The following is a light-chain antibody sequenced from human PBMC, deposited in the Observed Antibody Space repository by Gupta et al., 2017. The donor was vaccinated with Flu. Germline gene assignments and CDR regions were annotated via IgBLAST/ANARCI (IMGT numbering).Light chain of an antibody. Sequence: LVVTQSPSASASLGASVKLTCTLSSGHNNYAIAWHQQQPEKGPRFLMKVNSDGSHNKGDGIPDRFSGSASGAERYLAISSLQSEDEADYYCQTWGAGLGVFGGGTRLTVL. CDR2: VNSDGSH. CDR1: SGHNNYA. J-gene: IGLJ2*01. CDR3: QTWGAGLGV. V-gene: IGLV4-69*01.